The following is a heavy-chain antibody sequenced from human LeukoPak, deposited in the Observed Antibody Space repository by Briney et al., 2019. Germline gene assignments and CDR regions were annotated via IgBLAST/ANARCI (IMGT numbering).Heavy chain of an antibody. D-gene: IGHD2-2*02. Sequence: AGGSLRLSCAASGFTFSSYWMSWVRQAPGKGLEWVANIKQDGSEKYYVDSVKGRFTISRDNAKNSLYLQINSLRAEDTAVYYCARAVVVPAAINYYYYMDVWGKGTTVTVSS. CDR2: IKQDGSEK. V-gene: IGHV3-7*01. J-gene: IGHJ6*03. CDR1: GFTFSSYW. CDR3: ARAVVVPAAINYYYYMDV.